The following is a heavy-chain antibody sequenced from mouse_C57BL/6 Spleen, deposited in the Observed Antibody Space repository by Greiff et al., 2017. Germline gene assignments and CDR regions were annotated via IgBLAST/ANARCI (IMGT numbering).Heavy chain of an antibody. CDR2: TLPGSGST. J-gene: IGHJ4*01. CDR3: ARTGTTYAMDY. D-gene: IGHD1-1*01. CDR1: GYTFTGYW. V-gene: IGHV1-9*01. Sequence: QVQLKQSGAELMKPGASVKLSCKATGYTFTGYWIEWVKQRPGHGLEWIGETLPGSGSTNYNEKFKGKATFTADTSSNTAYMQLSGLTAENSAIYYCARTGTTYAMDYWGQGTSVTVSS.